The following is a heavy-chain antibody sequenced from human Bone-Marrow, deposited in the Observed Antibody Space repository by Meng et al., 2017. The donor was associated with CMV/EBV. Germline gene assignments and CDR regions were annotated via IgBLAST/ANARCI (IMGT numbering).Heavy chain of an antibody. CDR2: IIHMFSTA. CDR3: ARAYCSSTTCYNRGYYVKGLDV. J-gene: IGHJ6*02. CDR1: GGTFSSYA. D-gene: IGHD2-2*02. V-gene: IGHV1-69*05. Sequence: SVKVSCKASGGTFSSYAINWVRQAPGQGLEWMGGIIHMFSTADYAQKFEGRVTITTDESTSTAYMEVTSLRSEDTAVYFCARAYCSSTTCYNRGYYVKGLDVWGQGTTVTVSS.